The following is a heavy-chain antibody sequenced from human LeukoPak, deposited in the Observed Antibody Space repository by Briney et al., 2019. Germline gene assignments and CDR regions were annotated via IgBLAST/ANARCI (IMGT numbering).Heavy chain of an antibody. J-gene: IGHJ4*02. CDR1: GYTFTSYD. CDR3: ARPRITIFGVVIPPDY. D-gene: IGHD3-3*01. Sequence: GASVKVSCKASGYTFTSYDINWVRQATGQGLEWMGWMNPNSGNTGYAQKFQGRVTMTRNTSISTAYMELRSLRSDDTAVYYCARPRITIFGVVIPPDYWGQGTLVTVSS. V-gene: IGHV1-8*01. CDR2: MNPNSGNT.